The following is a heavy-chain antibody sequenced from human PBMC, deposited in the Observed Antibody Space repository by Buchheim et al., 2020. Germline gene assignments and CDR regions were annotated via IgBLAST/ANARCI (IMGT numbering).Heavy chain of an antibody. CDR3: ARSGDGDYLWWYDH. D-gene: IGHD2-15*01. J-gene: IGHJ4*02. Sequence: QVQLVESGGGVVQPGRSLRLSCAASGFTFSSYGMHWVRQAPGKGLEWVAVISYDGNNKYYADSVKGRFSISRDNSKNTLYLQLNSLRAEDTAVYYCARSGDGDYLWWYDHWGQGTL. CDR2: ISYDGNNK. V-gene: IGHV3-30*03. CDR1: GFTFSSYG.